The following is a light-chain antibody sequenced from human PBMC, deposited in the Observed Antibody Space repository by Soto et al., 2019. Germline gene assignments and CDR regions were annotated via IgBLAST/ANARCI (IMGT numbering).Light chain of an antibody. V-gene: IGLV2-14*01. CDR1: SSDVGGYNY. CDR2: DVS. J-gene: IGLJ1*01. Sequence: QSALTQPASVSGSPGQSITISCTGTSSDVGGYNYVSWYQQHPGKAPKLMIYDVSNRPSGVSNRFSGYMSGNTASLTISGLQAEDEADYYCSSYTCSSTLYVFGTGTKLTVL. CDR3: SSYTCSSTLYV.